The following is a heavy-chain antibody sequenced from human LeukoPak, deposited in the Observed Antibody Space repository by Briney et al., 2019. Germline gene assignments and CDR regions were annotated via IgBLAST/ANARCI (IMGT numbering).Heavy chain of an antibody. CDR1: GFTFDDYA. CDR3: AKDICRSTSCPAPGIYYYYYMDV. V-gene: IGHV3-9*01. Sequence: PGGSLRLSCAASGFTFDDYAMHWVRQAPGKGLEWVSGISWNSGSIGYADSVKGRFTISRDNAKNSLYLQMNSLRAEDTALYYCAKDICRSTSCPAPGIYYYYYMDVWGKGTTVTVSS. CDR2: ISWNSGSI. D-gene: IGHD2-2*01. J-gene: IGHJ6*03.